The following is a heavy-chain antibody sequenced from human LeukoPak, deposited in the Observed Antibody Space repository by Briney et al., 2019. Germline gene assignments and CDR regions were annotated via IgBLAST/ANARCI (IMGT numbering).Heavy chain of an antibody. CDR1: GYTFTGYY. Sequence: GASVKVSCEASGYTFTGYYMHWVRQAPGQGLEWMGWINPNSGGTNYAQKFQGRVTMTRDTSISTAYMELSRLRSDDTAVYYCARDLSLGYEGGAFDIWGQGTMVTVSS. J-gene: IGHJ3*02. CDR3: ARDLSLGYEGGAFDI. V-gene: IGHV1-2*02. CDR2: INPNSGGT. D-gene: IGHD5-12*01.